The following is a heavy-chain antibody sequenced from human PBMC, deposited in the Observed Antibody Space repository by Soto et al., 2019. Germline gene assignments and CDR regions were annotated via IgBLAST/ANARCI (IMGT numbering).Heavy chain of an antibody. CDR3: ARGSGIVALPGELEDVNYDY. CDR1: GQSFSGHS. V-gene: IGHV4-34*01. Sequence: QVQLQQWGAGLVKPSETLSLSCAVYGQSFSGHSWAWIRQSPGKGLEWIGEINESGSTYYNPSLKSRVTISAYTSKNKFSLRLSSVSAADTAVYFCARGSGIVALPGELEDVNYDYWGQGTLVNVSS. J-gene: IGHJ4*02. CDR2: INESGST. D-gene: IGHD1-1*01.